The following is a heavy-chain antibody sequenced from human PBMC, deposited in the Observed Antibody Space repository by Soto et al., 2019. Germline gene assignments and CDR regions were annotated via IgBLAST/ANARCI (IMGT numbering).Heavy chain of an antibody. CDR3: ARERQVRSTIFSQY. J-gene: IGHJ1*01. Sequence: GASVKVSCKASGYTFIKYGIAWVRQAPVQGLEWMGWNSPYDDKTIYAQKLQDRVTMTRDRSTSTAYMDLRSLRSNDTAVYYCARERQVRSTIFSQYWGQGTLVTVSS. CDR2: NSPYDDKT. CDR1: GYTFIKYG. V-gene: IGHV1-18*01. D-gene: IGHD3-9*01.